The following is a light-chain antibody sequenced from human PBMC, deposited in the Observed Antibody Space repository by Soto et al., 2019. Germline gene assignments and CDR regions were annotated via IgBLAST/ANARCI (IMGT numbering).Light chain of an antibody. CDR1: QSLLHSNGYNY. J-gene: IGKJ5*01. CDR3: MQARQTPPIT. V-gene: IGKV2-28*01. Sequence: DIVMTQSPLSLPVTPGEPASISCRSSQSLLHSNGYNYLDWYLQKPGQSPQLLIYLGSNRASGVPDRFSGSGAGTDFTLKISRVEAEDVGVYYCMQARQTPPITCGQGTRLEIK. CDR2: LGS.